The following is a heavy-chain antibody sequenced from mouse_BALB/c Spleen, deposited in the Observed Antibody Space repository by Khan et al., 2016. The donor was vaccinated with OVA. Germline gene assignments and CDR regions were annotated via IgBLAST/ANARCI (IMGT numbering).Heavy chain of an antibody. CDR2: IGYSGRT. V-gene: IGHV3-2*02. CDR1: GYSITSDYA. J-gene: IGHJ2*01. CDR3: ARSVTITTVVATDFDY. Sequence: EVQLQESGPGLVKPSQSLSLTCTVTGYSITSDYAWNWIRQFPGNKLEWMGYIGYSGRTSYNPSLKSRISITRDTSKNQFFLQLNSVTTEDTATYYCARSVTITTVVATDFDYWGQGTTLTVSS. D-gene: IGHD1-1*01.